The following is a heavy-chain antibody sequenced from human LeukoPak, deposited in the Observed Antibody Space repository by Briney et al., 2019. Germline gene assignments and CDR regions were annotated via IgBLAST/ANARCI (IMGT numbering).Heavy chain of an antibody. CDR1: GDSVSSYNVA. D-gene: IGHD6-13*01. V-gene: IGHV6-1*01. J-gene: IGHJ4*02. Sequence: SQTLSLTCDISGDSVSSYNVAWNWIRQSPSRGLEWLGRTYYRSKWYNDYAVSVKSRITIYPDTSKNHFSLQLDSVTLEDTAVYYCTRWAAGGKYFDYWGQGTPVTVSS. CDR2: TYYRSKWYN. CDR3: TRWAAGGKYFDY.